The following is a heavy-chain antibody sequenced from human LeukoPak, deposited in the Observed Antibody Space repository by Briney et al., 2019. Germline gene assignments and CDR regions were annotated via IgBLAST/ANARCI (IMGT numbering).Heavy chain of an antibody. V-gene: IGHV1-18*01. D-gene: IGHD6-13*01. CDR2: ISAYNGNT. J-gene: IGHJ4*02. Sequence: ASVTVSCKASGYTFTSYGISWLRQAPGQGLEWMGWISAYNGNTNYAQKLQGRVTMTTDTSTSTAYMELRSLRSDDTAVYYCARDAGLTPLILAAAGDGVFDYWGRGTLVTVSS. CDR1: GYTFTSYG. CDR3: ARDAGLTPLILAAAGDGVFDY.